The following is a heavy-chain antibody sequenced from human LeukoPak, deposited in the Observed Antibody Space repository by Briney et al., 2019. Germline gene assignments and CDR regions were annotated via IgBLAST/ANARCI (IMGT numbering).Heavy chain of an antibody. CDR3: ARELRRGGKQLGDYFDY. D-gene: IGHD1-1*01. CDR1: GYTFTSNY. Sequence: ASVKVSCKASGYTFTSNYLHWVRQAPGQGPQWMGRINPSDGSTRYAQKFQDRVTMTRDTSTSTVYMELSSLRSEDTAVFFCARELRRGGKQLGDYFDYWGQGTLVTVSS. J-gene: IGHJ4*02. CDR2: INPSDGST. V-gene: IGHV1-46*01.